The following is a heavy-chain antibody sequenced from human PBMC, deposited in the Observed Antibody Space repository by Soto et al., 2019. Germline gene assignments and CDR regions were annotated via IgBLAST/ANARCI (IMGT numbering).Heavy chain of an antibody. J-gene: IGHJ5*02. CDR2: INYSGST. Sequence: SETLSLTCTVSGGSISSCPYSWGWVRQRPGTGLEWIGYINYSGSTNYNPSLKSRVTISVDTSKNQFSLKLSSVTAADTAVYYCARIYCSGGSCYSWGSWFDPWGQGTLVTVSS. D-gene: IGHD2-15*01. CDR1: GGSISSCPYS. CDR3: ARIYCSGGSCYSWGSWFDP. V-gene: IGHV4-61*05.